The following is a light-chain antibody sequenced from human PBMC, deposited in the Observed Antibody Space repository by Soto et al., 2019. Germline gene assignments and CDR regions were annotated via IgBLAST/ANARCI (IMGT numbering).Light chain of an antibody. J-gene: IGKJ4*01. Sequence: DIQMTQSPSSLSASVGDRLTLTCQASQDISDSLIWYQVKPGNAPQLLMFDASKLETGVPSRFSGSGSGKDFTFTINSLQPEDFATYYCQQYASLPLTFGGGTKVEIK. CDR3: QQYASLPLT. V-gene: IGKV1-33*01. CDR2: DAS. CDR1: QDISDS.